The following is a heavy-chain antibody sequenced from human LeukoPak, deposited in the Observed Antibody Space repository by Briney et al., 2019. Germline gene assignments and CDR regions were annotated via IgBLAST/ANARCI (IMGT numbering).Heavy chain of an antibody. Sequence: PGGSLRLSCAASGFTFSSYGMHWVRQAPGKGLEWVAVISYDGSNKYYADSVKGRFTISRDNSKNTLYLQMNSLRAEDTAVYYCARLPAKLNWDSSDYWGQGTLVTVSS. V-gene: IGHV3-30*03. CDR1: GFTFSSYG. D-gene: IGHD7-27*01. CDR3: ARLPAKLNWDSSDY. CDR2: ISYDGSNK. J-gene: IGHJ4*02.